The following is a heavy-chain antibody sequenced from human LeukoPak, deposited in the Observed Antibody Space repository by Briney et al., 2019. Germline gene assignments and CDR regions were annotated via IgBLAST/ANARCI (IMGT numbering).Heavy chain of an antibody. V-gene: IGHV3-30*04. CDR1: GFTFDDYT. CDR3: ARAPGYGAAYYFDY. CDR2: VSYDGSYK. Sequence: PGGSLRLSCAASGFTFDDYTMHWVRQAPGKGLEWVAVVSYDGSYKYYADSVKGRFTISRDNSKNTLYLQMNSLRAEDTAVYYCARAPGYGAAYYFDYWGQGTLVTVSS. D-gene: IGHD1-1*01. J-gene: IGHJ4*02.